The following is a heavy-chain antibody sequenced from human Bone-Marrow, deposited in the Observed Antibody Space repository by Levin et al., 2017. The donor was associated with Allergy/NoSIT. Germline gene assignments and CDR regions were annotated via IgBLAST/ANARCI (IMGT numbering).Heavy chain of an antibody. CDR1: GDSISNYY. CDR3: ARDPAVARVVYAFDI. D-gene: IGHD2-15*01. J-gene: IGHJ3*02. V-gene: IGHV4-59*01. CDR2: VDHTGYT. Sequence: KASETLSLTCTVSGDSISNYYWNWIRQTPGKGLEWIGYVDHTGYTNYNPSLQSRVSISIDTSNNYFSLNMNSVTAADTAIYYCARDPAVARVVYAFDIWGQGTKVSVSS.